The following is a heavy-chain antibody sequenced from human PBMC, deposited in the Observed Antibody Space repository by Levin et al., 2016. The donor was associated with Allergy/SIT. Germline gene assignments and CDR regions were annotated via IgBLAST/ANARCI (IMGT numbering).Heavy chain of an antibody. J-gene: IGHJ4*02. CDR3: ARVEYCSGGSCYPTRMSDY. V-gene: IGHV3-21*01. D-gene: IGHD2-15*01. Sequence: GESLKISCAASGFTFSSYSMNWVRQAPGKGLEWVSSISSSSSYIYYADSVKGRFTISRDNAKNSLYLQMNSLRAEDTAVYYCARVEYCSGGSCYPTRMSDYWGQGTLVTVSS. CDR2: ISSSSSYI. CDR1: GFTFSSYS.